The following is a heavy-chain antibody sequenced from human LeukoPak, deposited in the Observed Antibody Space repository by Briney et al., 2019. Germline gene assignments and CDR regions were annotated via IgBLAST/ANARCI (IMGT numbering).Heavy chain of an antibody. CDR3: ARIIVVPAAKAAFDI. Sequence: SGTLSLTCTVSGGSISSYYWSWIRQPPGKGLEWIGYIYYSGSTNYNPSLKSRVTISVDTSKNQFSLKLSSVTAADTAVYYCARIIVVPAAKAAFDIWGQGTMVTVSS. V-gene: IGHV4-59*01. CDR1: GGSISSYY. CDR2: IYYSGST. D-gene: IGHD2-2*01. J-gene: IGHJ3*02.